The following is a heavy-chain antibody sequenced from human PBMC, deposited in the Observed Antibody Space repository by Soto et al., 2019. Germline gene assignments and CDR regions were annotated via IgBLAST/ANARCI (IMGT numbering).Heavy chain of an antibody. Sequence: SVKVSCKASGGTFSSYAISWLRQAPGQGLEWMGGIIPIFGTANYAQKFQGRVTITADESTSTAYMELSSLRSEDTAVYYCATHYYDSSGYYYVLDYWGQGTLVTVSS. CDR2: IIPIFGTA. D-gene: IGHD3-22*01. V-gene: IGHV1-69*13. CDR3: ATHYYDSSGYYYVLDY. J-gene: IGHJ4*02. CDR1: GGTFSSYA.